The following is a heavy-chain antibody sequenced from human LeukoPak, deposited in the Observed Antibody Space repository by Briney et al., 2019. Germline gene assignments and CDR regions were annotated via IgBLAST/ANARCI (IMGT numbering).Heavy chain of an antibody. D-gene: IGHD1-26*01. J-gene: IGHJ3*02. V-gene: IGHV3-23*01. CDR3: AKDLEYTYSGSYGAFDI. CDR1: GFTFSSYA. Sequence: GGSLRLSCAASGFTFSSYAMSWVRQAPGKGLEWVSAISGSGGSTYYADSVKGRFTISRDNSKNTLYLQMNSLRAEDTAVYYCAKDLEYTYSGSYGAFDIWGQGTMVTVSS. CDR2: ISGSGGST.